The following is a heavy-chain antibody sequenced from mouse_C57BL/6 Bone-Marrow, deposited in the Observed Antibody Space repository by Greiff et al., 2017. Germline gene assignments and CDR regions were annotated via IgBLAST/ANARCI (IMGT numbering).Heavy chain of an antibody. CDR3: ARGSLGRGAMDY. D-gene: IGHD4-1*01. V-gene: IGHV3-1*01. CDR2: ISYSGST. CDR1: GYSITSGYD. J-gene: IGHJ4*01. Sequence: EVKLMESGPGLVKPSQSLSLTCTVTGYSITSGYDWHWIRHFPGNKLEWMGYISYSGSTNYNPSLKSRISITHDTSKNHFFLKLNSVTTEDTATYYCARGSLGRGAMDYWGQGTSVTVSS.